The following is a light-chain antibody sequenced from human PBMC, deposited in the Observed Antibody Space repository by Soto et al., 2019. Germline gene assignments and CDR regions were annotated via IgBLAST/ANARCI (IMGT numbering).Light chain of an antibody. Sequence: QLVLTQSPSASASLGASVKLTCTLISGHSSYAIAWHQQQPEKCPRYLMKINSDGSDSKGHGIPDRCSGSSSAAERYLTISSLQPEDEDDYYCQTWGAGIPVVVGGGTEVTVL. V-gene: IGLV4-69*01. CDR1: SGHSSYA. J-gene: IGLJ2*01. CDR2: INSDGSD. CDR3: QTWGAGIPVV.